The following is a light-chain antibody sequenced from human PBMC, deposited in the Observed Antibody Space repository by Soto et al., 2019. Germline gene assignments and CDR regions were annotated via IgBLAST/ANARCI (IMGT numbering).Light chain of an antibody. Sequence: EVVLTQSPGTLSLSPGERATLSCRASQSVRSNFLACYQQKPGQAPRLLIYGAANRATGIPDRFSGSGSGADITLTITRLEPEDFAMYYCQRYDSLRTFGQGTKVDIK. CDR1: QSVRSNF. CDR3: QRYDSLRT. CDR2: GAA. J-gene: IGKJ1*01. V-gene: IGKV3-20*01.